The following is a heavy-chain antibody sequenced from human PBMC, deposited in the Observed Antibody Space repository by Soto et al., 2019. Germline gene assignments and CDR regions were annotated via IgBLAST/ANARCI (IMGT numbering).Heavy chain of an antibody. Sequence: QVVLLQSGAEVKAPGSSVRVSCQVSGSTFNNFAFSWVRQAPGNGPEWMGGIVVDSNTAEYSQRFQDRVTSTADTSSKTLYMELGSLTFEDTAVYYCARAIKRWEVHYYFDFWGQGTLVTVSS. V-gene: IGHV1-69*06. CDR2: IVVDSNTA. D-gene: IGHD1-26*01. CDR3: ARAIKRWEVHYYFDF. CDR1: GSTFNNFA. J-gene: IGHJ4*02.